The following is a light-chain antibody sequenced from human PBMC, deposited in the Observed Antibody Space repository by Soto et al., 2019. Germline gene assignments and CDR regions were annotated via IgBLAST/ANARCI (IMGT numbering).Light chain of an antibody. Sequence: QAVVTQPPSASGTPGQRVNISCSGSSSNIGSNYVYWYWQFPGTAPKLLIQRNNQRPSGVPARFSGSKSGTSASLAISGLRSEDEADYYCGGWDDSLSGPVFGGGTKVTVL. V-gene: IGLV1-47*01. J-gene: IGLJ2*01. CDR1: SSNIGSNY. CDR2: RNN. CDR3: GGWDDSLSGPV.